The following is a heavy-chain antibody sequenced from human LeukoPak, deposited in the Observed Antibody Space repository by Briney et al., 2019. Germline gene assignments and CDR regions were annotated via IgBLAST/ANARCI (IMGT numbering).Heavy chain of an antibody. Sequence: SETLSLTCTVSGGSISSYYWSWIRQPPGKRLEWIGYIYYSGSTNYNPSLKSRVTMSVDTSKNQFSLKLSSVTAAGTAVYYCARGNRRYSSSWSFDYWGQGTLVTVSS. D-gene: IGHD6-13*01. CDR2: IYYSGST. V-gene: IGHV4-59*12. CDR3: ARGNRRYSSSWSFDY. J-gene: IGHJ4*02. CDR1: GGSISSYY.